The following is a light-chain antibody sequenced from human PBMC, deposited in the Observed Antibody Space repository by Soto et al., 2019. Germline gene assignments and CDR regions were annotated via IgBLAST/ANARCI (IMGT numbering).Light chain of an antibody. J-gene: IGKJ1*01. V-gene: IGKV3-15*01. CDR1: QSVSID. CDR3: PEYNKWPQT. Sequence: ERVMTQSTETVPVSPGERVTLSCRASQSVSIDLAWYQQKPGQAPRLLIYGASTRATDIPATFTGSGSGTEFTLTISSLQSEDIAVYYCPEYNKWPQTFGQGTMVDIK. CDR2: GAS.